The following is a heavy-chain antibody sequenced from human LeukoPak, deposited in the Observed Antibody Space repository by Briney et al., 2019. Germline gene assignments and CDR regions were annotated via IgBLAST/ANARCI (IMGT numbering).Heavy chain of an antibody. J-gene: IGHJ5*02. Sequence: PSETLSLTCAVSGGSISSSNWWSWVRQPPGKGLEWIGEIYHSGSTNYNPSLKSRVTISVDKSKNQFSLKLSSVTAADTAVYYCARELKFYGDYAWFDPWGQGTLVTVSS. D-gene: IGHD4-17*01. V-gene: IGHV4-4*02. CDR3: ARELKFYGDYAWFDP. CDR2: IYHSGST. CDR1: GGSISSSNW.